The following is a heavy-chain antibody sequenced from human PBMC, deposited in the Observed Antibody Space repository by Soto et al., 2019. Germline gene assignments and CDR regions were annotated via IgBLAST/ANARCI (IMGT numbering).Heavy chain of an antibody. CDR3: ATQGLTTYYFGY. CDR2: IDLSESYT. V-gene: IGHV5-10-1*01. CDR1: GYSFASQW. Sequence: GESLKISCKVSGYSFASQWISWVRQVPGKGQEWMGRIDLSESYTTYNPSFQGRVTFSADKSITTAYLQWRSLEASDTATYYCATQGLTTYYFGYWGQGTLVTVSS. J-gene: IGHJ4*02.